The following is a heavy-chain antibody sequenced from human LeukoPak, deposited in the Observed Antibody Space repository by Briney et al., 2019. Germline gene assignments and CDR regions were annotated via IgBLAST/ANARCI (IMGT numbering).Heavy chain of an antibody. CDR1: RYTFITYY. D-gene: IGHD2-15*01. CDR3: ASAPITPNPPYYYYGMDV. Sequence: ASVKLSCTASRYTFITYYIHWVRQAPGHGLEWMGVINPSGGSTLNAQKTHGRVTITRDMSTSTVYMGLSSLRSEDTAGYYRASAPITPNPPYYYYGMDVWGQGTTVTVSS. V-gene: IGHV1-46*01. J-gene: IGHJ6*02. CDR2: INPSGGST.